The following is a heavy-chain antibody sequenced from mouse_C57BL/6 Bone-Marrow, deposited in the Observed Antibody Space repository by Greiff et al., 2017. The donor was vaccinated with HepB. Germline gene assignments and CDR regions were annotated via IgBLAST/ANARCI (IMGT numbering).Heavy chain of an antibody. CDR1: GYTFTSYW. V-gene: IGHV1-53*01. D-gene: IGHD2-3*01. CDR2: INPRNGGT. J-gene: IGHJ4*01. Sequence: VQLQQPGTELVKPGASVKLSCKASGYTFTSYWIHWVKQRPGQGLEWIGNINPRNGGTDYSEKFKSKATLTVDKSSSTAYMQLSSLSSEESAAYYCARGWLPYAMDYWGQGPSVTVSA. CDR3: ARGWLPYAMDY.